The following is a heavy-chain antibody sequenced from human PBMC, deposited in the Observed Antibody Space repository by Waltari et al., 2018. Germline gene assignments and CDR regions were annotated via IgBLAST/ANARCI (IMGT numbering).Heavy chain of an antibody. CDR2: IYYSGFT. V-gene: IGHV4-59*08. CDR3: ARHGVAAARRLDP. D-gene: IGHD6-13*01. CDR1: GDSLGYYY. J-gene: IGHJ5*02. Sequence: QVQLQESGPGLVKPSETLSLTCTVFGDSLGYYYWSWIRQPPGKGLEWIGFIYYSGFTNYNPSLMSRVTISLDMSRNQFSLKLTSVTAADTGVYYCARHGVAAARRLDPWGQGTLVTVSS.